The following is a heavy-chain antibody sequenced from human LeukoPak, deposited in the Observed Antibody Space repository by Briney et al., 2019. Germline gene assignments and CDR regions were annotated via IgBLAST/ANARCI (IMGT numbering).Heavy chain of an antibody. CDR1: GGSVSTGSYY. D-gene: IGHD2-2*01. CDR3: ARATAVPAAESPFDT. V-gene: IGHV4-61*01. CDR2: INHSGST. Sequence: SETLSLTCTVSGGSVSTGSYYSSWIRQPPGKGLEWIGEINHSGSTNYNPSLKSRVTISVDTSKNQFSLKLSSVTAADTAVYYCARATAVPAAESPFDTGGQGTLVTVSS. J-gene: IGHJ5*02.